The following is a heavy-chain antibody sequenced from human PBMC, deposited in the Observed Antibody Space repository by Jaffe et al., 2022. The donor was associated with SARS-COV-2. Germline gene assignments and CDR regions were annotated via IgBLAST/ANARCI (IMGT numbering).Heavy chain of an antibody. D-gene: IGHD2-8*01. Sequence: QITLKESGPTLVKPTQTLTLTCTFSGLSLNTTGVGVGWIRQPPGKALEWLALIYWDDDERYSPSLKTRLTITKDTSKSQVVLKMTNMDPVDTATYYCAHSPSHCTNGVCLIYYYGMDVWGQGTTVTVSS. J-gene: IGHJ6*02. CDR3: AHSPSHCTNGVCLIYYYGMDV. CDR1: GLSLNTTGVG. V-gene: IGHV2-5*02. CDR2: IYWDDDE.